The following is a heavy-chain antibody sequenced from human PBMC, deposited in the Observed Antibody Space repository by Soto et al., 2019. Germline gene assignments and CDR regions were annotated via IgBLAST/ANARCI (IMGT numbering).Heavy chain of an antibody. Sequence: GESLKISCKGSGYSFTSYWIGWVRQMPGKGLEWMGIIYPGDSDTRYSPSFQGQVTISADKSISTAYLQWSSLKASDNAMYYCARNITLGYCSGGSGYSKGGGPNKHPGYYYYYMDVWGKGTTVTVSS. D-gene: IGHD2-15*01. V-gene: IGHV5-51*01. CDR1: GYSFTSYW. CDR3: ARNITLGYCSGGSGYSKGGGPNKHPGYYYYYMDV. J-gene: IGHJ6*03. CDR2: IYPGDSDT.